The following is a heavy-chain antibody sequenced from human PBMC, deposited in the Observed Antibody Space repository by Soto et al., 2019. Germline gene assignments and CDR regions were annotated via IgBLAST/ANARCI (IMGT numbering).Heavy chain of an antibody. CDR2: ISVTPGIT. V-gene: IGHV3-23*01. CDR3: SKWSGYGDL. D-gene: IGHD5-12*01. Sequence: EMQLLESGGGLVQPGGSLRLSCAASGFTMSTYSVTWVRQAPGKGLVWVSGISVTPGITFYADSVKGRFTISRDSSNNAVYLQMNSLRAEDTAMYFCSKWSGYGDLWGQGTLVTVSS. J-gene: IGHJ4*02. CDR1: GFTMSTYS.